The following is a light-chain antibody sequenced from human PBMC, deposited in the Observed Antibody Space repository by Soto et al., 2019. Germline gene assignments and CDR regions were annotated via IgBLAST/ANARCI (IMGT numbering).Light chain of an antibody. CDR3: QHYNSYSEA. J-gene: IGKJ1*01. Sequence: DIQMTQSPSSLSASVGARVPITWRASQTISSWLAWYQQKPGKAPKLLIYKASTLKSGVPSRFSGSGSGTEFTLTISSLQPDDFATYYCQHYNSYSEAFGQGTKVDIK. CDR1: QTISSW. CDR2: KAS. V-gene: IGKV1-5*03.